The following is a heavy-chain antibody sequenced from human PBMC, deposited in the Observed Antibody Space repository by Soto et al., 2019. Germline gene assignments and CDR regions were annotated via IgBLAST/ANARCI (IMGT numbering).Heavy chain of an antibody. J-gene: IGHJ4*02. D-gene: IGHD1-7*01. CDR3: AIDGIGGTVFRGYLDY. CDR2: IRFDGSNE. CDR1: GGIFHGYG. V-gene: IGHV3-33*01. Sequence: QEQLVESGGGVVQPGTSLRLSCAVPGGIFHGYGMHWVRQAPGKGLEWVAIIRFDGSNEEYADSVKGRFTISRDNSKNTLYLQMNTLGAEDTAVYYCAIDGIGGTVFRGYLDYWGRGTVVTVSS.